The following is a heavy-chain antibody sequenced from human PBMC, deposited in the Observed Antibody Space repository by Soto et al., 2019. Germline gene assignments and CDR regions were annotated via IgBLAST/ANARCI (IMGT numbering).Heavy chain of an antibody. D-gene: IGHD6-19*01. CDR3: ARSVEGHFDY. CDR1: GFTFSVYS. V-gene: IGHV3-48*02. J-gene: IGHJ4*02. CDR2: ITSDTKTI. Sequence: EVQLVESGGDLVQRGGSLRLSCVASGFTFSVYSMNWVRQAPGKGLEWFSYITSDTKTIKYADSVKGRFTISRDNAKNSGYLQMTSLRDEDTAVYYCARSVEGHFDYWGQGTVVTVSS.